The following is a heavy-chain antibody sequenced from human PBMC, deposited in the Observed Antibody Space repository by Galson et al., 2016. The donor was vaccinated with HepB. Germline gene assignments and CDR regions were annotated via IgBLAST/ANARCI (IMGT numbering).Heavy chain of an antibody. CDR3: ARDTSSNMRADW. J-gene: IGHJ4*02. CDR2: IYSDGRT. V-gene: IGHV3-53*01. Sequence: SLRLSCAASGFSVSDDYMSWVRQAPGKGLEWVSIIYSDGRTYYADSVKGRFTISRDNSKNTLYLQMISLSPDDTAVYYCARDTSSNMRADWWGQGTLVTVSS. D-gene: IGHD3-16*01. CDR1: GFSVSDDY.